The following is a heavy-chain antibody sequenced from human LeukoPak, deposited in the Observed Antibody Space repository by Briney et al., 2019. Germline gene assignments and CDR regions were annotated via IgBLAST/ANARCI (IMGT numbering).Heavy chain of an antibody. CDR3: ARSVSAYAGRGWFDP. J-gene: IGHJ5*02. V-gene: IGHV4-39*07. Sequence: PSETLSLTCSVSGGSIRSLGYSWGWIRQPPGKGLEWIASMYYTGTTYYNPSLKSRVSMSVDTSKNQFSLNLTSVTAADTAVFYCARSVSAYAGRGWFDPWGQGTLVTVSS. CDR1: GGSIRSLGYS. CDR2: MYYTGTT. D-gene: IGHD5-12*01.